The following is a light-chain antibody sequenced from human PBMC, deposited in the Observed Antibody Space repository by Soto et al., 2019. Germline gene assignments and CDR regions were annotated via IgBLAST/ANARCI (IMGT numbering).Light chain of an antibody. V-gene: IGKV1-9*01. J-gene: IGKJ4*01. Sequence: IQLTQSPSSLSASVGDRVTIAWLASQGIGSYLAWYQQKPGEAPKFLIFAASTLQSGVPSRFSGSGSGTDFTLTISSLQAEDFATYYCQQLSTYPSTFGGGTKVDIK. CDR3: QQLSTYPST. CDR2: AAS. CDR1: QGIGSY.